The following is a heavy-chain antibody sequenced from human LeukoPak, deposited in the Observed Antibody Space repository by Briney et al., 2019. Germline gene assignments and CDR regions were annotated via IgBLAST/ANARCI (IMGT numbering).Heavy chain of an antibody. V-gene: IGHV5-51*01. D-gene: IGHD2-2*01. Sequence: GESLKISCKCSGYSFISYWIGWVRQMPGKGLELMGIIYPGDSDTRYSPSFQGQVTISADKSINTAYLQWSSLKASDTAIYYCVRRDITSRYVVWFDPWGQGTPVTVSS. CDR2: IYPGDSDT. CDR3: VRRDITSRYVVWFDP. J-gene: IGHJ5*02. CDR1: GYSFISYW.